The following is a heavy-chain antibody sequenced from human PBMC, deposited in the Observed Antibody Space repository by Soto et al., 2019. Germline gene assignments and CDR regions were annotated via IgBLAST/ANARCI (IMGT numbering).Heavy chain of an antibody. CDR1: GGSISSYY. V-gene: IGHV4-59*01. D-gene: IGHD2-15*01. Sequence: SETLSLTCTVSGGSISSYYWSWIRQPPGKGLEWIGYIYYSGSTNYNPSLKSRVTISVDTSKNQFSLKLSSVTAADTAVYYCARSKKDRAFDIWGQGTMVTVSS. CDR2: IYYSGST. J-gene: IGHJ3*02. CDR3: ARSKKDRAFDI.